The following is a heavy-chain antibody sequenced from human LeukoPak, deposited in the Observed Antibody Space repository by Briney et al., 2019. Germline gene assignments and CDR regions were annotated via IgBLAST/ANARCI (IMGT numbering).Heavy chain of an antibody. CDR3: ARSIKATTHFDY. CDR1: GGSISGSTYY. V-gene: IGHV4-39*07. J-gene: IGHJ4*02. D-gene: IGHD4-17*01. Sequence: SETLSLTCSVSGGSISGSTYYWGWIRQPPGKGLEWIGAIYYTGSTYYNPSLKSRVTISLDTSKNQCSLKLSSVTAADTAVYYCARSIKATTHFDYWGQGTLATVSS. CDR2: IYYTGST.